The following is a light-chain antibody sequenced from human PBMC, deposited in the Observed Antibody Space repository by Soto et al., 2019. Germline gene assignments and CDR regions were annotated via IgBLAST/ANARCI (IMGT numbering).Light chain of an antibody. CDR1: QSVSSY. J-gene: IGKJ4*01. Sequence: EIVLTQSPATLSLSPGERATLSCRASQSVSSYLAWYQQKPGQAPRLLIYDASNRATGSPARFSPSGSGTDFPLAVSGLEPGDFAVYYGQQSSPCPPLPVGGDPKLEI. V-gene: IGKV3-11*01. CDR2: DAS. CDR3: QQSSPCPPLP.